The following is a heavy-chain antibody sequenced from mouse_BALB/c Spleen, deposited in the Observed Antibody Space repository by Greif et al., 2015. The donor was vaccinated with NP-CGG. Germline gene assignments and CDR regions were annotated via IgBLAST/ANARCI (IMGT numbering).Heavy chain of an antibody. V-gene: IGHV1-80*01. CDR1: GYAFSSYW. Sequence: QVQLQQSGAELVRPGSSVKISCKASGYAFSSYWMNWVKQRPGQGLEWIGQIYPGDGDTNYNGKFKGKAILTADKSSSTAYMQLSSLTSEDSAVYFCARQLGDAMDYWGQGTSVTVSS. CDR3: ARQLGDAMDY. CDR2: IYPGDGDT. J-gene: IGHJ4*01. D-gene: IGHD3-1*01.